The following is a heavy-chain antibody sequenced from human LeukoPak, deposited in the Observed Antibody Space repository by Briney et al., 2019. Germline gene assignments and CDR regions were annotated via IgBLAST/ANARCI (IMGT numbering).Heavy chain of an antibody. D-gene: IGHD1-26*01. V-gene: IGHV4-4*07. CDR2: VYSTGSA. J-gene: IGHJ4*02. CDR1: GGSINAFY. CDR3: SRGSGSHFPFEY. Sequence: PSETLSLTCTVSGGSINAFYWSVIRQPAGKELEWIGRVYSTGSANYNPSLKTRVTMSVDKSKNQFSLSLTSVTAADTAVYYCSRGSGSHFPFEYWGLGTLVTVSS.